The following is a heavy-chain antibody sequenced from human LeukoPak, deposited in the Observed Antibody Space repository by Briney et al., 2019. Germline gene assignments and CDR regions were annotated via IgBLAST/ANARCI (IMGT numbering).Heavy chain of an antibody. V-gene: IGHV4-61*01. J-gene: IGHJ6*02. CDR3: VRDLVATIDHYYYGMDV. CDR1: GGSVSSGSYY. Sequence: SETLSLTCIVSGGSVSSGSYYWSWIRQPPGKGLEWIGYIYNSVRTNYDPSLKSRVTISVDTSKNQLSLKLSSVTAADTAVYFCVRDLVATIDHYYYGMDVWGQGTTVTVSS. CDR2: IYNSVRT. D-gene: IGHD5-12*01.